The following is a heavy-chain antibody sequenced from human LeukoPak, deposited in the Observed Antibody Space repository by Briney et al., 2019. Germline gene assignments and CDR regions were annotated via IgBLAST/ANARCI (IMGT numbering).Heavy chain of an antibody. V-gene: IGHV1-69*13. J-gene: IGHJ1*01. CDR2: IIPIFGTA. CDR3: ARDSLPHSPGRNEYYQH. D-gene: IGHD2-21*01. Sequence: SVKDSCKASGDTFSSYAISWVRQAPGQGLEWMGGIIPIFGTANYAQKFQDRVTITADESTSTAYMELSSLRSEDTAVYYCARDSLPHSPGRNEYYQHWGQGTLVTVSS. CDR1: GDTFSSYA.